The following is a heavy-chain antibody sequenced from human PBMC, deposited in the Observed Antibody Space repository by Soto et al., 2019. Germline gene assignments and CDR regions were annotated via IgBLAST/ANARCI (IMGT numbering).Heavy chain of an antibody. CDR2: VYYSGST. CDR1: GCSINSYN. J-gene: IGHJ5*02. Sequence: AETLSLTCTISGCSINSYNWSWIRQPPGKGLEWIGYVYYSGSTNYNPSLKSRVTISVDTSKTQFSLKLTSVTAADTAVYYCARDPDYGGNGFWFDPWGQGTLVTVSS. CDR3: ARDPDYGGNGFWFDP. D-gene: IGHD4-17*01. V-gene: IGHV4-59*01.